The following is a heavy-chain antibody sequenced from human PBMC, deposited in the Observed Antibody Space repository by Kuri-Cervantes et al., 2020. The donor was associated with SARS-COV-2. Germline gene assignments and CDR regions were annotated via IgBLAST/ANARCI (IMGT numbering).Heavy chain of an antibody. CDR3: ARDPTDIVATSNWFDP. CDR1: GYTFTGYY. V-gene: IGHV1-2*02. J-gene: IGHJ5*02. Sequence: ATVKVSCKASGYTFTGYYMHWVRQAPGQGLEWMGWINPNSGGTNYAQRFQGRVTMTRDTYISTAYMELSRLRSDDTAVYYCARDPTDIVATSNWFDPWGQGTLVTVSS. CDR2: INPNSGGT. D-gene: IGHD5-12*01.